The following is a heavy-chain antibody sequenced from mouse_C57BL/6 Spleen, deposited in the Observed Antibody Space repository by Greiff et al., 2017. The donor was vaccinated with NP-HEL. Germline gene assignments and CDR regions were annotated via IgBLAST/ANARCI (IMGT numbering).Heavy chain of an antibody. V-gene: IGHV1-22*01. Sequence: EVQLQQSGPELVKPGASVKMSCKASGYTFTDYNMHWVKQSHGKSLEWIGYINPNNGGTSYNQKFKGKATLTVNKSSSTAYMELRSLTSEDSAVYYYVITTVVADYWGQGNTLTVSS. J-gene: IGHJ2*01. D-gene: IGHD1-1*01. CDR3: VITTVVADY. CDR1: GYTFTDYN. CDR2: INPNNGGT.